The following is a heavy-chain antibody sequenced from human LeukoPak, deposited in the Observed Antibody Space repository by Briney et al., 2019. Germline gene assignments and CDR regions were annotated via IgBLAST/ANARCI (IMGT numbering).Heavy chain of an antibody. V-gene: IGHV1-69*13. CDR2: IIPIFGTA. D-gene: IGHD2-2*01. CDR3: ARHQLLSSPERYLDYGMDV. J-gene: IGHJ6*04. CDR1: GGTFSSYA. Sequence: ASVKVSCKASGGTFSSYAISWVRQAPGQGLEWMGGIIPIFGTANYAQTFQGRVTITADESTSTAYMELSSLRSEDTAVYYCARHQLLSSPERYLDYGMDVWGKGTTVTVSS.